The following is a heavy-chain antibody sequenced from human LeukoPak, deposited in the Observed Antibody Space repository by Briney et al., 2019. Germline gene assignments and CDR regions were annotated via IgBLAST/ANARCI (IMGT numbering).Heavy chain of an antibody. J-gene: IGHJ5*02. D-gene: IGHD3-16*01. CDR2: IYHSGST. CDR3: AREVGLGMYNWFDP. CDR1: GGSISNYY. Sequence: SETLSLTCTVSGGSISNYYWYWIRQPPGKGLECIGYIYHSGSTNYNPSLKSRVTISVGTSKNQFSLKLRSVTAADTAVYYCAREVGLGMYNWFDPWGQGTLVTVSS. V-gene: IGHV4-59*01.